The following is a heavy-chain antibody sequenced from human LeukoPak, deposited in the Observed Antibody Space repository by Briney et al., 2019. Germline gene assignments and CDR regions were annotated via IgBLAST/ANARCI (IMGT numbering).Heavy chain of an antibody. D-gene: IGHD5-24*01. CDR3: TRGRWLPDY. CDR1: GFTFSSYE. CDR2: ISSSGRTK. V-gene: IGHV3-48*03. J-gene: IGHJ4*02. Sequence: GGSLRLSCAASGFTFSSYEMNWVRQAPGKGLEWVSYISSSGRTKYYADSVKGRFTFSRDNAKNSLYLQMNSLRAEDTAVYYCTRGRWLPDYWGQGTLVSVSS.